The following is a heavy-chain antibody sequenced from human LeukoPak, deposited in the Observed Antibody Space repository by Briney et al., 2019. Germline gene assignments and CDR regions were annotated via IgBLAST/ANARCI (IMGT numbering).Heavy chain of an antibody. CDR3: ARGPYYYDSSGYFGYNWFDP. CDR1: GYSFTSYW. Sequence: GESLKISCKGSGYSFTSYWIGWVRQMSGKGLEWMGIIYPSDSDTRYSPSFQGQVTISADKSISTAYLQWSSLKVSDTAMYYCARGPYYYDSSGYFGYNWFDPWGQGTLVTVSS. V-gene: IGHV5-51*01. D-gene: IGHD3-22*01. J-gene: IGHJ5*02. CDR2: IYPSDSDT.